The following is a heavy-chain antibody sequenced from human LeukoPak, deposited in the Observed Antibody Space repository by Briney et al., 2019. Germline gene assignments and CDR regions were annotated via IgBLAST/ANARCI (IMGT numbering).Heavy chain of an antibody. J-gene: IGHJ4*02. CDR3: ARVSYNSGWTNFDY. CDR1: GDSVSSNSAA. Sequence: SQTLSLTCAISGDSVSSNSAAWNWIRQSPSRGLEWLGLTYYRSKWYNDYALSVKSRITINPDTSKNQFSLQLNSVTPEDTAVYYCARVSYNSGWTNFDYWGQGTLVTVSS. V-gene: IGHV6-1*01. D-gene: IGHD5-12*01. CDR2: TYYRSKWYN.